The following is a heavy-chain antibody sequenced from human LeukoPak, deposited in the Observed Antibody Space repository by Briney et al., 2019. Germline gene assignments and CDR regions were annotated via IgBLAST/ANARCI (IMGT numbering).Heavy chain of an antibody. Sequence: GGSLRLSCAASGFTFSDHHMDWVRQAPGKGLEWIGRSKNKDYAYSTVYAASVKGRFTFSRDDPKNSLYLQMNSLTTEDTAVYYCTRIFYYGTRGYYPDFWGQGTLVTVSS. J-gene: IGHJ4*02. CDR2: SKNKDYAYST. V-gene: IGHV3-72*01. D-gene: IGHD3-22*01. CDR1: GFTFSDHH. CDR3: TRIFYYGTRGYYPDF.